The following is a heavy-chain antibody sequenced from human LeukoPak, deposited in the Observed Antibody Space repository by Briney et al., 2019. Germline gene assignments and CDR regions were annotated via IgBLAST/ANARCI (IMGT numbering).Heavy chain of an antibody. Sequence: SETLSLTCTVSGGSISSYYWSWIRQPPGKGLEWIGYIYTSGSTNYNPSLKSRITISVDTSKNQFSLKLSSVTAADTAVYYCARDFGGFDYWGQGTLVTVSS. CDR1: GGSISSYY. J-gene: IGHJ4*02. CDR2: IYTSGST. CDR3: ARDFGGFDY. V-gene: IGHV4-4*09. D-gene: IGHD2-21*01.